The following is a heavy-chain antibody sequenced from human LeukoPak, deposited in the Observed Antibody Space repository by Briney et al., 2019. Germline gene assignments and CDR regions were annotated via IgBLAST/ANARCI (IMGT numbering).Heavy chain of an antibody. CDR3: AREVSVEKATNGAFDY. J-gene: IGHJ4*02. CDR2: IKPSGGGT. Sequence: ASVKVSCKASGYTFIAYNIHWVRQAPGQGLEWLGIIKPSGGGTGSAQNFQDRFTMTSDTSTTTVYMELSSLRSDDTATYYCAREVSVEKATNGAFDYWGQGTLVTVSS. CDR1: GYTFIAYN. V-gene: IGHV1-46*01. D-gene: IGHD1-1*01.